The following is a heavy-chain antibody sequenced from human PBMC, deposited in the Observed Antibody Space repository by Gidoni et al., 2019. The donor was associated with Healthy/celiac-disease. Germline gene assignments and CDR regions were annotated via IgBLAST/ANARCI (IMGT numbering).Heavy chain of an antibody. D-gene: IGHD3-10*01. J-gene: IGHJ3*02. CDR3: ARNSPLLEFDI. Sequence: QVQLQESGPGLVKPSEPLSLTCAGSGYSISSGNYWGWIRQPPGKGLEWIGSIYHSGSTYYNPSLKSRVTISIDTSKNQFSLKLNSVTAADTAVYYCARNSPLLEFDIWGQGTMVTV. CDR1: GYSISSGNY. CDR2: IYHSGST. V-gene: IGHV4-38-2*01.